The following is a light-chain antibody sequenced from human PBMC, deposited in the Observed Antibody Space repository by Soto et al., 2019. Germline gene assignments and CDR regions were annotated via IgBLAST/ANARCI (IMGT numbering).Light chain of an antibody. J-gene: IGLJ1*01. V-gene: IGLV2-14*01. Sequence: QSALTQPASVSGSPGQSITISCTGTSSDVGGYNFVSWYQQHPGKAPKLMIYEVSNRPSGVSNRFSGPKSGNTASLTISGLQAEYEADYYFSSYTSSSTLYVFGTGTKVTVL. CDR1: SSDVGGYNF. CDR2: EVS. CDR3: SSYTSSSTLYV.